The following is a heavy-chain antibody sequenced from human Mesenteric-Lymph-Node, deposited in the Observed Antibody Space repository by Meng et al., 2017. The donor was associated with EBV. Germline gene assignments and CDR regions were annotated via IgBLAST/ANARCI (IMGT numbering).Heavy chain of an antibody. CDR1: GYTFHMHA. V-gene: IGHV7-4-1*02. CDR3: VRGRLGFVYFLGVDY. Sequence: QVQLVQSGSELREPGASVKISCKMSGYTFHMHARNWVRQTPGQGFEWMGWINTKTGNPVYAQDFAGRFVFSLDPSVSTAYLQISGLTTEDTAIYYCVRGRLGFVYFLGVDYWGLGTLVTVSS. J-gene: IGHJ4*02. D-gene: IGHD5/OR15-5a*01. CDR2: INTKTGNP.